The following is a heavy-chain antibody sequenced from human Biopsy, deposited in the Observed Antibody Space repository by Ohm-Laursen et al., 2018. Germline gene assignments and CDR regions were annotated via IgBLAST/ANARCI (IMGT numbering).Heavy chain of an antibody. CDR3: AKASRNYYDSTGYYFDY. CDR1: GFTFSSYA. D-gene: IGHD3-22*01. Sequence: SLRLSCAASGFTFSSYAMNWVRQAPGRGLEWVSGITDSGDGAYYADSMRGRFTIARDNSRNTLYLQMNSLRADDTAVYYCAKASRNYYDSTGYYFDYWGQGTLVTVSS. CDR2: ITDSGDGA. V-gene: IGHV3-23*01. J-gene: IGHJ4*02.